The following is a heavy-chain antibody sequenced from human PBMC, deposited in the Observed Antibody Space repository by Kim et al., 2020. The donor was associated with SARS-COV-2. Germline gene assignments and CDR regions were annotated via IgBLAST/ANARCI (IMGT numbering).Heavy chain of an antibody. V-gene: IGHV4-39*01. CDR1: GGSISSSSYY. CDR2: IYYSGSS. Sequence: SETLSLTCTVSGGSISSSSYYWGWIRRPPGKGLEWIGSIYYSGSSYYNPSLKSRVTISVDTSKNQFSLRLSSVTATDTAVYYCASQRSHYRGYVDYWGQGTLVTVSS. CDR3: ASQRSHYRGYVDY. J-gene: IGHJ4*02. D-gene: IGHD3-22*01.